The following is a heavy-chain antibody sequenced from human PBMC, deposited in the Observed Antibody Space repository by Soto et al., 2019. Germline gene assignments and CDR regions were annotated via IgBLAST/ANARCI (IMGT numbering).Heavy chain of an antibody. CDR3: AHRLTLNSNWNYGRFDY. CDR2: IYWDDDK. Sequence: QITLKESGPPLVKPTQTLTLTCTFSGFSLRTTGVGVGWIRQPPGKALEWLALIYWDDDKRYSPSLRSRLTITKXXPXNXXVRTMTTMDPVDTATYYCAHRLTLNSNWNYGRFDYWGQGTLVTVSS. V-gene: IGHV2-5*02. D-gene: IGHD1-7*01. CDR1: GFSLRTTGVG. J-gene: IGHJ4*02.